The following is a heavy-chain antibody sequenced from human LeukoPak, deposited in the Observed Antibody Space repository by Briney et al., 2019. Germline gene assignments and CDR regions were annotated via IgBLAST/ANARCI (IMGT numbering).Heavy chain of an antibody. CDR2: IYPSDSDT. D-gene: IGHD3-10*01. J-gene: IGHJ4*02. CDR3: VRSGVPRQIDN. Sequence: GESLKISCKGSGYSFTSYWIGWVRQMPGKGLEWMGIIYPSDSDTRYSPSLQGQVTISADKSIITAYLQWSSLEASDTAMYYCVRSGVPRQIDNWGQGTLVTVSS. V-gene: IGHV5-51*01. CDR1: GYSFTSYW.